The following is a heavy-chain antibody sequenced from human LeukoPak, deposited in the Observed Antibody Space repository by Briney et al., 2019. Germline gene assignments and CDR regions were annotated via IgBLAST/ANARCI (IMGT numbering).Heavy chain of an antibody. Sequence: GGSLRLSCAASGFTFSTYVMHWVRQAPGKGLEWVAIISYDGSNKYYVDSVKGRFTISRDNSKNALYLQMNSLRAEDTAVYYCARGGRVTQRNFGYWGQGTLVTVSS. V-gene: IGHV3-30-3*01. D-gene: IGHD3-16*01. J-gene: IGHJ4*02. CDR1: GFTFSTYV. CDR2: ISYDGSNK. CDR3: ARGGRVTQRNFGY.